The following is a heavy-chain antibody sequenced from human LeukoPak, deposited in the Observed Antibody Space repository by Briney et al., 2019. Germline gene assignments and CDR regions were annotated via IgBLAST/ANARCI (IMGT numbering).Heavy chain of an antibody. CDR3: VRGTGYSVFDC. Sequence: PGGSLRLSCAASGFTFSNYWMHWVRQAPGKGLVWVSRINSDGSTTTYADSVKGRFTISRDNAKNTLYLQMNSLRAEDTAVYYCVRGTGYSVFDCWGQGTLVTVSS. D-gene: IGHD6-13*01. CDR1: GFTFSNYW. V-gene: IGHV3-74*01. J-gene: IGHJ4*02. CDR2: INSDGSTT.